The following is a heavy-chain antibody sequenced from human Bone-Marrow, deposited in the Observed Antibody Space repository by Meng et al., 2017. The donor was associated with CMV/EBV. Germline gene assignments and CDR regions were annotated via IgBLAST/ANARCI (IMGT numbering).Heavy chain of an antibody. V-gene: IGHV3-23*01. CDR3: AKTRSGSYSIGAFDI. CDR2: VSNNGGST. Sequence: GGSLRLSCAASGFTFSNYAMSWVRQAPGKGLEWVSSVSNNGGSTYYADSVKGRFTISRDNSKNTLYLQMNSLRDEDTAVYYCAKTRSGSYSIGAFDIWGQGTMVTVSS. J-gene: IGHJ3*02. D-gene: IGHD1-26*01. CDR1: GFTFSNYA.